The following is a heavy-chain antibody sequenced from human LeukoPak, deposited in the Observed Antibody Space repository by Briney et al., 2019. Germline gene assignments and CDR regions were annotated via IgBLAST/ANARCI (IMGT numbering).Heavy chain of an antibody. CDR1: GFTFSSYA. CDR3: ARNKVEYQLRQSETHYYYYYYMDV. V-gene: IGHV3-23*01. D-gene: IGHD2-2*01. CDR2: ISGSGGST. J-gene: IGHJ6*03. Sequence: GGSLRLSCAASGFTFSSYAMSWVRQAPGKGLEWVSAISGSGGSTYYADSVKGRFTISRDNSKNTLCLQMNSLRAEDTAVYYCARNKVEYQLRQSETHYYYYYYMDVWGKGTTVTVSS.